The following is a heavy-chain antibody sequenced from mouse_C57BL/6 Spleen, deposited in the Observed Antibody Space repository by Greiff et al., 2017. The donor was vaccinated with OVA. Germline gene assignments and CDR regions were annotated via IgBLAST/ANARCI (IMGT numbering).Heavy chain of an antibody. CDR3: ARQPGLGLSYYFDY. CDR2: ISGGGGNT. V-gene: IGHV5-9*01. D-gene: IGHD3-3*01. J-gene: IGHJ2*01. Sequence: EVKLMESGGGLVKPGGSLKLSCAASGFTFSSYTMSWVRQTPEKRLEWVATISGGGGNTYYPDSVKGRFTISRDNAKNTLYLQMSSLRSEDTALYYCARQPGLGLSYYFDYWGQGTTLTVSS. CDR1: GFTFSSYT.